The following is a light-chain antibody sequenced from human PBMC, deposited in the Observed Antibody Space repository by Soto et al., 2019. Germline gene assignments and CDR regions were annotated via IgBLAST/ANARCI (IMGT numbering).Light chain of an antibody. Sequence: EIVLTQSPGTLSFSPGERATLACRSSQSVSSSYLAWYQQKPGQAPRLLIYATSTRAAGIPDRFSGSGSGTDFTLTISRLEPDDVAVYYCQQYDTSPPMYTFGQGTKVDIK. CDR2: ATS. CDR3: QQYDTSPPMYT. J-gene: IGKJ2*01. CDR1: QSVSSSY. V-gene: IGKV3-20*01.